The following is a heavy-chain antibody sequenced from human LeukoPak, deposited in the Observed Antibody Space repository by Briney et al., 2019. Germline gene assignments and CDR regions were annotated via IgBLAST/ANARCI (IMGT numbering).Heavy chain of an antibody. J-gene: IGHJ5*02. D-gene: IGHD6-13*01. Sequence: SETLSLTCTVPGGSISSYYWSWIRQPPGKGLEWIGYIYYSGSTNYNPSLKSRVTISVDTSKNQFSLKLSSVTAADTAVYYRARGSSWYDGYWFDPWGQGTLVTVSS. CDR2: IYYSGST. CDR3: ARGSSWYDGYWFDP. CDR1: GGSISSYY. V-gene: IGHV4-59*01.